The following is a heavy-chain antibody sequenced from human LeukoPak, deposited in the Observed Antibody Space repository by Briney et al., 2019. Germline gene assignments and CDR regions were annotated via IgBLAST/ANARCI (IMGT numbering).Heavy chain of an antibody. D-gene: IGHD3-10*01. CDR3: VRDGEGVAISVNYWFAP. CDR1: GFTFTNYD. CDR2: MNPINGNT. J-gene: IGHJ5*02. Sequence: GASVKVSCKATGFTFTNYDINWVRQATGQGLEWMGWMNPINGNTGYAQKFPGRVTMTRDTSISTAYMELRSLTSEDTAVYYCVRDGEGVAISVNYWFAPWGQGTLVTVSS. V-gene: IGHV1-8*01.